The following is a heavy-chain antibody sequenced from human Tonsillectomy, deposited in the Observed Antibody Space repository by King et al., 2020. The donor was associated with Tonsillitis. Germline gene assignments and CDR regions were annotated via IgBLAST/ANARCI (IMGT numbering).Heavy chain of an antibody. CDR2: ISYDGSNK. CDR3: AIERHKCELV. Sequence: EQLVQSGGGVVQPGRSLRLSCAASGFTFSNYAMHWVRPAPGKGLEWVALISYDGSNKYYADSVKGRFTISRDNSKNTLYLQINSLRAEDTAVCYCAIERHKCELVWGQGTLVTVSS. D-gene: IGHD3-3*02. J-gene: IGHJ4*02. V-gene: IGHV3-30*04. CDR1: GFTFSNYA.